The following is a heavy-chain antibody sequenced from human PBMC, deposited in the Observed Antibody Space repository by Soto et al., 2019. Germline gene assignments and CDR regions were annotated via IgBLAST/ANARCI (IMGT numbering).Heavy chain of an antibody. V-gene: IGHV1-69*13. CDR3: ARDGLRSVVVPAAIIWFDP. D-gene: IGHD2-2*02. CDR1: GGTFSSYA. CDR2: IIPIFGTA. J-gene: IGHJ5*02. Sequence: SVKVSCKASGGTFSSYAISWVRQAPGQGLEWMGGIIPIFGTANYAQKFQGRVTITADESTSTAYMELSSLRSEDTAVYCCARDGLRSVVVPAAIIWFDPWGQGTLVTVSS.